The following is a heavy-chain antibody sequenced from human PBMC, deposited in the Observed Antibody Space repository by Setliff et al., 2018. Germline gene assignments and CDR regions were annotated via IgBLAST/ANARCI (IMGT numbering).Heavy chain of an antibody. Sequence: SETLSLTCTVSGGSISSGDYYWSWIRQPPGKGLEWIGYIYYGGSTYYNPSLKSRVTISVDTSKNQFSLKLSSVTAADTAVYFCARDPAAGLDYWGQGTLVTVSS. V-gene: IGHV4-30-4*08. CDR1: GGSISSGDYY. CDR2: IYYGGST. J-gene: IGHJ4*02. CDR3: ARDPAAGLDY. D-gene: IGHD6-13*01.